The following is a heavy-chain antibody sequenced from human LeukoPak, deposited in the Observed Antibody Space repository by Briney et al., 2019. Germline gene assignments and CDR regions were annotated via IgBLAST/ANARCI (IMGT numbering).Heavy chain of an antibody. CDR2: ISGSSNFI. J-gene: IGHJ4*02. V-gene: IGHV3-21*01. Sequence: KTGGSLRLSCAASEFTFSGYTMNWVRQAPGKGLEWVSSISGSSNFIYYADSVKGRFTISRDNAKNSLYLQMNTLRAEDTAVYYCARETASVVTYCFDLWGQGTLVTVSS. CDR3: ARETASVVTYCFDL. CDR1: EFTFSGYT. D-gene: IGHD4-23*01.